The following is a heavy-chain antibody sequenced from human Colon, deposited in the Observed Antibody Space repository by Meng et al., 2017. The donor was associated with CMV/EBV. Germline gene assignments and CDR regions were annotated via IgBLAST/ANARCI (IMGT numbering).Heavy chain of an antibody. V-gene: IGHV4-61*08. CDR3: AKSRSSTPGIVDD. CDR2: IYDTGIT. CDR1: GVSVTSGAYH. J-gene: IGHJ4*02. D-gene: IGHD2/OR15-2a*01. Sequence: LHGLGPVLVKPSETLSLTCIVSGVSVTSGAYHWSWIRQSPGKGLEWIGYIYDTGITIYNPSLKSRVTIFLETSKNQFSLNLNSMTTADTAVYYCAKSRSSTPGIVDDWGQGTLVTVSS.